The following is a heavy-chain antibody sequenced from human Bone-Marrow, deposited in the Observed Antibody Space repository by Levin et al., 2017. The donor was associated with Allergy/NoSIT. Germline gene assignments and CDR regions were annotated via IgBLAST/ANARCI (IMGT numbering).Heavy chain of an antibody. J-gene: IGHJ4*02. V-gene: IGHV4-59*01. CDR1: GGSISSYY. CDR2: VYHSGST. Sequence: SSETLSLTCSVSGGSISSYYWSWIRQSPGKGLEWIGHVYHSGSTTYNPSFKGRVTISADMSKDQFSLTLTSVTAADTAVYYCATTMVRGDKFDYWGQGTLVIVSA. D-gene: IGHD3-10*01. CDR3: ATTMVRGDKFDY.